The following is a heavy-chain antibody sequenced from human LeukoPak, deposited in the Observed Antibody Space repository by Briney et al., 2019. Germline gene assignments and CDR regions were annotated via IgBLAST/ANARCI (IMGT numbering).Heavy chain of an antibody. V-gene: IGHV4-30-2*01. CDR3: ARYCSSTSCSSSYYFDY. CDR1: GGSISSGGYS. J-gene: IGHJ4*02. Sequence: SQTLSLTCAVSGGSISSGGYSWSWIRQPPGKGLEWIGYIYHSGSTYYNPSLKSRVTISVGRSKNQFSLKLSSVTAADTAVYYCARYCSSTSCSSSYYFDYWGQGTLVTVSS. CDR2: IYHSGST. D-gene: IGHD2-2*01.